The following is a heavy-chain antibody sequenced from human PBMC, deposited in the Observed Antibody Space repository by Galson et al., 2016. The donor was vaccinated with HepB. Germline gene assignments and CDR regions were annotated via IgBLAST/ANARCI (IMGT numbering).Heavy chain of an antibody. D-gene: IGHD2-15*01. CDR1: GFTLRTYA. V-gene: IGHV3-23*01. CDR2: ITDDGSHT. J-gene: IGHJ4*02. Sequence: SLRLSCAASGFTLRTYAMSWVRQAPGKGLEWVSAITDDGSHTYYADSVKGRFTISRDTSKNTLYLQMNSLRAEDTAVYFCAKDYGDCSGGRCYSPTLFDYWGQGTLVTVSS. CDR3: AKDYGDCSGGRCYSPTLFDY.